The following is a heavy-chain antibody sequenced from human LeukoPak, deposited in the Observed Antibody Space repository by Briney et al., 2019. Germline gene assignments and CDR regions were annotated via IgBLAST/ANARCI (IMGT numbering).Heavy chain of an antibody. CDR1: GGTFSSYA. J-gene: IGHJ6*02. CDR3: ARDCSSTNLYYYYGMDV. D-gene: IGHD2-2*01. Sequence: SVKVSCKASGGTFSSYAICWVRQAPGQGLEWMGRIIPILGIANYAQKFQGTVTITADKSTSTPYMQLSSLRSEDTAVYYCARDCSSTNLYYYYGMDVWGQGTTVTVSS. CDR2: IIPILGIA. V-gene: IGHV1-69*04.